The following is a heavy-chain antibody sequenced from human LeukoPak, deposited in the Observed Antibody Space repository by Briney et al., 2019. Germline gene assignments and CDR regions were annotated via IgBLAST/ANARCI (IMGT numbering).Heavy chain of an antibody. V-gene: IGHV1-2*02. J-gene: IGHJ4*02. CDR2: INPNSGGT. Sequence: GASVKVSCKASGYTFTGYYMHWVRQAPGQGLEWMGWINPNSGGTNYAQKFQGRVTMTRDASISTAYMELSRLRSDDTAVYYCARALRKDIVVVPAAMARSPLDYWGQGTLVTVSS. CDR1: GYTFTGYY. CDR3: ARALRKDIVVVPAAMARSPLDY. D-gene: IGHD2-2*01.